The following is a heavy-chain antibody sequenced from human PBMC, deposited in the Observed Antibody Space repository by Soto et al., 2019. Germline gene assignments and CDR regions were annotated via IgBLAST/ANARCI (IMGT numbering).Heavy chain of an antibody. V-gene: IGHV4-39*01. Sequence: SETLSLTCTVSGGSISSSSYYWGWIRQPPGKGLEWIGSIYYSGSTYYNPSLKSRVTISVDTSKNQFSLKLSSVTAADTAVYYCASPPDYGDYLSFDYWGQGTLVTVS. CDR3: ASPPDYGDYLSFDY. J-gene: IGHJ4*02. CDR1: GGSISSSSYY. CDR2: IYYSGST. D-gene: IGHD4-17*01.